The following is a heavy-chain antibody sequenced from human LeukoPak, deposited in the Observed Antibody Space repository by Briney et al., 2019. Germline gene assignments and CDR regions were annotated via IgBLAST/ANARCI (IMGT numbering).Heavy chain of an antibody. D-gene: IGHD6-19*01. J-gene: IGHJ4*02. CDR1: GDSISTFY. CDR3: ARHVKGLGLDS. CDR2: IHVTANS. V-gene: IGHV4-59*08. Sequence: SETLSLTCLVSGDSISTFYWSWVRQSPGKGLEWIGHIHVTANSIYSPSLKSRVTMSVDTSTNQFSLKSTSVTAADTAIYYCARHVKGLGLDSWGQGTLVSVSS.